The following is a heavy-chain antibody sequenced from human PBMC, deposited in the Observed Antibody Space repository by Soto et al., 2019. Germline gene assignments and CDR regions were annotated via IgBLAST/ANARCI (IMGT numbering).Heavy chain of an antibody. V-gene: IGHV1-3*01. CDR2: INAGNGNT. CDR1: GYTFTSYA. CDR3: ASAPYYDFWSGYLLDY. D-gene: IGHD3-3*01. J-gene: IGHJ4*02. Sequence: ASVKVSCKASGYTFTSYAMHWVRQAPGQRLEWMGWINAGNGNTKYSQKFQGRVTITRDTSASTAYMELSSLRSEDTAVYYCASAPYYDFWSGYLLDYWGQGTLVTVSS.